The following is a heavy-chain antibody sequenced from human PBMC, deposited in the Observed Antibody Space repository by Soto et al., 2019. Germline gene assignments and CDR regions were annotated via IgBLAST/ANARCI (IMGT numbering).Heavy chain of an antibody. CDR3: ARGPDYDGSFDY. D-gene: IGHD4-17*01. CDR2: IILPFGTP. CDR1: GGTFSNYA. Sequence: SVKVSCKASGGTFSNYAISWVRQAPGQGLEWMGVIILPFGTPNYAQTFQGRVTITADESMTTAYMELSGLRSEDTAVYYCARGPDYDGSFDYWGRGTLVTVSS. V-gene: IGHV1-69*13. J-gene: IGHJ4*02.